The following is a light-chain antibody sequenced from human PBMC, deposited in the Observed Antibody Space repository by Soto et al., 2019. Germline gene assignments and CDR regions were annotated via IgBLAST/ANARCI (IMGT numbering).Light chain of an antibody. CDR2: DAS. CDR1: QSVSSS. Sequence: TQSPATLSLSPGERATLSCRASQSVSSSLAWYQQKPGQAPRLLIYDASNRATGIPARFSGSGSETDFTLTIRSVEPEDFAVYYCQQRSRSPLLWTFGGGTKVEIK. J-gene: IGKJ4*01. V-gene: IGKV3-11*01. CDR3: QQRSRSPLLWT.